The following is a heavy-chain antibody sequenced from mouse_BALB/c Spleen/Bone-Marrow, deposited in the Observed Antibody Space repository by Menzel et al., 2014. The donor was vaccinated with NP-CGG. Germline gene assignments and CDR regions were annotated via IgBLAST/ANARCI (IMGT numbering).Heavy chain of an antibody. CDR1: GYTFTSYY. D-gene: IGHD2-10*01. V-gene: IGHV1S81*02. CDR2: INPSNGGT. J-gene: IGHJ4*01. CDR3: TRRSLLSDYYSMDY. Sequence: VQLQQSGAELVEPGASVKLSCKASGYTFTSYYLYWVKQRPGQGLEWIGEINPSNGGTNFNERFKSKASLTVDKSSSTAYMQLNSLTPEDSAVYYCTRRSLLSDYYSMDYWGQGTSVTVSS.